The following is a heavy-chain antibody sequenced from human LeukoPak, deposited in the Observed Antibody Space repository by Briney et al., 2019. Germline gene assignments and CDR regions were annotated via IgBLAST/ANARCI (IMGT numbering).Heavy chain of an antibody. V-gene: IGHV3-7*01. CDR2: IKQDGSEK. CDR3: ARANPQQQLAFDY. J-gene: IGHJ4*02. D-gene: IGHD6-13*01. CDR1: GFTFSSYW. Sequence: GGSLRLSCAASGFTFSSYWMSWVRQAPGKGLEWVANIKQDGSEKYYVDSVKGRFTISRDNAKNSLYLQMNSLRAEDTAVYYCARANPQQQLAFDYWGQGTLVTVSS.